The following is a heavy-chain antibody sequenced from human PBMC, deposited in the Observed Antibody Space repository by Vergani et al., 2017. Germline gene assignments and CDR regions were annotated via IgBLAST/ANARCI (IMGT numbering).Heavy chain of an antibody. CDR3: AREKGGWLRPREYYFDY. J-gene: IGHJ4*02. V-gene: IGHV4-61*10. D-gene: IGHD5-12*01. CDR1: GGSVSSGSYY. CDR2: IYYSGST. Sequence: QVQLQESGPGLVKPSETLSLTCTVSGGSVSSGSYYWSWIRQPAGKGLEWIGYIYYSGSTNYNPSLKSRVTISVDTSKNQFSLKLSSVTAADTAVYYCAREKGGWLRPREYYFDYWGQGTLVTVSS.